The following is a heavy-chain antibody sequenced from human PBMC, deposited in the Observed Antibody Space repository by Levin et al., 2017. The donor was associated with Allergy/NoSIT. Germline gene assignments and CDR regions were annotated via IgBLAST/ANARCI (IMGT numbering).Heavy chain of an antibody. V-gene: IGHV3-49*03. J-gene: IGHJ4*02. CDR1: GFTFGDYA. D-gene: IGHD1-20*01. CDR3: SYNWKSPHDY. CDR2: IRSKAYGGTT. Sequence: GGSLRLSCTASGFTFGDYAMSWFRQAPGKGLEWVGFIRSKAYGGTTEYAASVKGRFTISRDDSKSIAYLQMNSLKTEDTAVYYCSYNWKSPHDYWGQGTLVTVSS.